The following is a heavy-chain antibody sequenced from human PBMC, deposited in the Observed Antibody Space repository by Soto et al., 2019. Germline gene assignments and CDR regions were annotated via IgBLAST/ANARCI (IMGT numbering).Heavy chain of an antibody. CDR2: IYSGGST. Sequence: GGSLRLSCAASGFTVSSNYMSWVRQAPGKGLEWVSVIYSGGSTYYADSVKGRFTISRDNSKNTLYLQMNSLRAEDTAVYYCAIVFTAFGVFSWFDPWGQGTLVTVSS. CDR1: GFTVSSNY. CDR3: AIVFTAFGVFSWFDP. V-gene: IGHV3-53*01. J-gene: IGHJ5*02. D-gene: IGHD3-3*01.